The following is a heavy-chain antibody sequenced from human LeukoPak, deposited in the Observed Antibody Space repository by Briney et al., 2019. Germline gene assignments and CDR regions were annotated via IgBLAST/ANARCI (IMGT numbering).Heavy chain of an antibody. CDR2: IYTSGST. V-gene: IGHV4-61*02. Sequence: SQTLSLTCTVSGGSISSGSYYWNWIRQPAGKGLEWIGRIYTSGSTNYNPSLKSRVAISVDTSKNQFSLKLSSVTAADTAVYYCAAEIPVDIVVVPAAIENWFDPWGQGTLVTVSS. CDR3: AAEIPVDIVVVPAAIENWFDP. J-gene: IGHJ5*02. D-gene: IGHD2-2*02. CDR1: GGSISSGSYY.